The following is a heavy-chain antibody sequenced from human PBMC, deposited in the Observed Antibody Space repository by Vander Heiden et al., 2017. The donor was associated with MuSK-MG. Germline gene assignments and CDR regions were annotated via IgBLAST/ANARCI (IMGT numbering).Heavy chain of an antibody. D-gene: IGHD3-22*01. CDR2: IYYSGST. J-gene: IGHJ4*02. V-gene: IGHV4-59*01. CDR3: AKVYYDSSGYYYLDY. Sequence: QVQLQESGPGLVKPSETLSLTCTVSGGSISSYYWSWIRQPPGKGLEWIGYIYYSGSTNYNPSLKSRVTISVDTSKNQFSMKLSSVTAADTAVYYCAKVYYDSSGYYYLDYWGQGTMVTVYS. CDR1: GGSISSYY.